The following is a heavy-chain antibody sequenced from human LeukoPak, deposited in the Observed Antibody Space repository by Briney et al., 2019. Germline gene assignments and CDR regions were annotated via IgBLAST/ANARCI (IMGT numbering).Heavy chain of an antibody. CDR1: GYTFTSYD. V-gene: IGHV1-8*01. J-gene: IGHJ4*02. Sequence: ASVKVSCKASGYTFTSYDINWVPEATGQGLECMSWMNPNSGNTGYAQKFQGRVTMTRNTSISTAYMELSSLRSEDTAVYYCARSRRGGSKYYFDYWGQGTLVTVSS. CDR3: ARSRRGGSKYYFDY. D-gene: IGHD1-26*01. CDR2: MNPNSGNT.